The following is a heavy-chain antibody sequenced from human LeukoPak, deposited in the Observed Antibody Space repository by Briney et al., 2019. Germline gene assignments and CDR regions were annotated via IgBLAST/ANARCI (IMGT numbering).Heavy chain of an antibody. J-gene: IGHJ4*02. V-gene: IGHV3-23*01. CDR3: ARVVRPTDYGSGSYFWDPYYFDY. CDR2: INVSGNT. D-gene: IGHD3-10*01. CDR1: GFTLSSYA. Sequence: HPGGSLRLSCAASGFTLSSYAMSWVRQGRGKGLEWVSAINVSGNTYHADSVKGRFTISRDNSKNTLYLQMNSLRAEDTAVYYCARVVRPTDYGSGSYFWDPYYFDYWGQGTLVTVSS.